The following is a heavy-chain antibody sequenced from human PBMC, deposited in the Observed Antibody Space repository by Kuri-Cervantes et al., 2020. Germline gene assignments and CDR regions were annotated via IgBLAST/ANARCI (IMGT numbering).Heavy chain of an antibody. J-gene: IGHJ5*02. CDR2: INHSGST. D-gene: IGHD3-16*01. Sequence: GSLRLSCAVYTGSFSGYYWSWIRQSPGKGLEWIGEINHSGSTNYNPSLKSRVTISVDRSKNQFSLKPRSVTAADTAVHYCARRHTELRLGELYWFDPWGQGTLVTVSS. CDR3: ARRHTELRLGELYWFDP. CDR1: TGSFSGYY. V-gene: IGHV4-34*01.